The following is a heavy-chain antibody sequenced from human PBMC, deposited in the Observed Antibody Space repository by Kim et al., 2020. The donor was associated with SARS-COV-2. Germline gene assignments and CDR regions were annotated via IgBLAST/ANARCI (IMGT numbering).Heavy chain of an antibody. CDR1: GFTLSRNW. Sequence: GGSLRLSCAASGFTLSRNWMHWVRQAPGKGLVYVSSINSDGSSTIYADSVKGRFTISRDNAKNTLYLQMNSLRAEDTAVYYCARGRPSGWADWGQGSLVTVSS. V-gene: IGHV3-74*01. J-gene: IGHJ4*02. D-gene: IGHD6-19*01. CDR2: INSDGSST. CDR3: ARGRPSGWAD.